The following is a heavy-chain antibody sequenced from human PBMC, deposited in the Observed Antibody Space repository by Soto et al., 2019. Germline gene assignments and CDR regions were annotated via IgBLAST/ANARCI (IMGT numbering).Heavy chain of an antibody. Sequence: SVKVSCKASGGTFSSYAISWVRQAPGQGLEWMGGIIPIFGTSNYAQKFQGRVTITADKSTSTAYMELSSLRADDTAVYYCARAAGYSGTHYAPPRPVGYWGQGILVTVSS. J-gene: IGHJ4*01. V-gene: IGHV1-69*06. CDR1: GGTFSSYA. CDR3: ARAAGYSGTHYAPPRPVGY. D-gene: IGHD5-12*01. CDR2: IIPIFGTS.